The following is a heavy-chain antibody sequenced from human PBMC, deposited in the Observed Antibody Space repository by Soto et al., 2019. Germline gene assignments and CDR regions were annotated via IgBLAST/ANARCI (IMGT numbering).Heavy chain of an antibody. CDR1: GFTFTNYE. Sequence: GGSLRLSCGASGFTFTNYEMNWVRQAPGKGLEWVAYITSSGSPMYYADSVKGRFTISRDNVRNSLYLQMNSLRAEDTAVYYCARLHCSSTNCSYNYYYGMDVWGQGTTVTVSS. J-gene: IGHJ6*02. D-gene: IGHD2-2*01. CDR2: ITSSGSPM. CDR3: ARLHCSSTNCSYNYYYGMDV. V-gene: IGHV3-48*03.